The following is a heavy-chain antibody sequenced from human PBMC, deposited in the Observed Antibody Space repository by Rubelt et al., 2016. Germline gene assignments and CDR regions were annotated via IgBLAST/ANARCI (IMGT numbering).Heavy chain of an antibody. V-gene: IGHV3-53*01. Sequence: GFTLNNYWMHWVRQAPGRGLQWVSLFHSGGRTYYADSAKGRFTISRDTSKNTLSLQMSSLGAEDTAVYYCAKSRDILSGSGLIYYYGLDVWGQGTTVTVSS. CDR1: GFTLNNYW. CDR2: FHSGGRT. CDR3: AKSRDILSGSGLIYYYGLDV. J-gene: IGHJ6*02. D-gene: IGHD3-9*01.